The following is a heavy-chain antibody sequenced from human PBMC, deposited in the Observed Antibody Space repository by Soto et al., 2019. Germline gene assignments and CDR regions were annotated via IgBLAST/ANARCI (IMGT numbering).Heavy chain of an antibody. D-gene: IGHD3-22*01. CDR3: ARDRVYDSSGYPFDY. Sequence: QVQLVQSGAEVKKPGASVKVSCKASGYTFTSYGISWVRQAPGQGLEWMGWISAYNGNTNYAQKLQGRVTMTTDTSTSTDYMELRSLRSDDTAVYYCARDRVYDSSGYPFDYWGQGTLVTVSS. J-gene: IGHJ4*02. V-gene: IGHV1-18*01. CDR2: ISAYNGNT. CDR1: GYTFTSYG.